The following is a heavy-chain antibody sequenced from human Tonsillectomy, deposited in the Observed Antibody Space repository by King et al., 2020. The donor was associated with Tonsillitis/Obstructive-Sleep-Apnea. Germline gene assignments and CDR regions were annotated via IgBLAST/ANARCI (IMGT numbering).Heavy chain of an antibody. J-gene: IGHJ3*02. CDR1: GYSFTSYW. CDR3: ARRATRVYCGGDCYFDAFDI. D-gene: IGHD2-21*01. Sequence: QLVQSGAEVKKPGESLKISCKDSGYSFTSYWIGWVRQMPGKGLEWMGIIYPGDSDTRYSPSFQGQVTISADKSISTAYLQWSSLKAPDTAMYYCARRATRVYCGGDCYFDAFDIWGQGTMVTVSS. V-gene: IGHV5-51*01. CDR2: IYPGDSDT.